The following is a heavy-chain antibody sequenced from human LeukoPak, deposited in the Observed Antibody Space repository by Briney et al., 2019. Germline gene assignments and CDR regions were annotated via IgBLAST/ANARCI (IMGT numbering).Heavy chain of an antibody. CDR2: IKQDGSEK. D-gene: IGHD6-13*01. V-gene: IGHV3-7*01. CDR3: ARSAGSSSWYEGYYFDY. CDR1: GFTFSRYW. Sequence: GGSLRLSCAASGFTFSRYWMSWVRQAPGKGLEWVANIKQDGSEKYYVDSEKGRFTISRDNAKNSLYLQMNSLRAEDTAVYYCARSAGSSSWYEGYYFDYWGQGTLVTVSS. J-gene: IGHJ4*02.